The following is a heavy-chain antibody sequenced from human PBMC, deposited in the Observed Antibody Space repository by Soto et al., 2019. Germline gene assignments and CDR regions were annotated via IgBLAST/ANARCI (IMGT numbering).Heavy chain of an antibody. CDR3: AREEEMATIFDY. Sequence: GRSLRLSCAASGFSFSSYWMSRVRQAPGKGLEWVANIKQDGSEKYYVDSVKGRFTIYRDNAKNSLYLQMNSLRAEDTAVYYCAREEEMATIFDYWGQGTLVTVSS. D-gene: IGHD5-12*01. CDR1: GFSFSSYW. CDR2: IKQDGSEK. V-gene: IGHV3-7*01. J-gene: IGHJ4*02.